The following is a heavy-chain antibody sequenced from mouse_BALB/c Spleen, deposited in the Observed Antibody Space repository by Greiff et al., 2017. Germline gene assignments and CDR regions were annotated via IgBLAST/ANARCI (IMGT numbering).Heavy chain of an antibody. Sequence: EVQLVESGGGLVKPGGSLKLSCAASGFTFSSFGMHWVRQAPEKGLEWVAYISSGSSTIYYADTVKGRFTISRDNPKNTLFLQMTSLRSEDTAMYYCARPNYYAMDYWGQGTSVTVSS. J-gene: IGHJ4*01. V-gene: IGHV5-17*02. CDR1: GFTFSSFG. CDR2: ISSGSSTI. CDR3: ARPNYYAMDY.